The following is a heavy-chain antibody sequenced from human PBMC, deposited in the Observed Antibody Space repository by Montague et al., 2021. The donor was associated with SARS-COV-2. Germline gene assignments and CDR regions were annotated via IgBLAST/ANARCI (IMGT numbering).Heavy chain of an antibody. CDR2: IDWDDDK. CDR3: ARIRDYDILTGSYSGFDY. J-gene: IGHJ4*02. CDR1: GFSLSTSGMC. Sequence: PALVKPTQTLTLTCTFSGFSLSTSGMCASWIRQPPGKALEWLALIDWDDDKYYSTSLKTRLTISKDTSKNQVVLTMTNVDPVDTATYYCARIRDYDILTGSYSGFDYWGQGTLVTVSS. V-gene: IGHV2-70*01. D-gene: IGHD3-9*01.